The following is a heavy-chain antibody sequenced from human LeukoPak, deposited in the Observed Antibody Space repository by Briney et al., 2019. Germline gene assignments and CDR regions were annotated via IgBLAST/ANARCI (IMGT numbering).Heavy chain of an antibody. J-gene: IGHJ5*02. CDR3: ATYYYDSIWGFDP. CDR1: GGSIRSYY. Sequence: SETLSLTCTVSGGSIRSYYWTWIRQPPGKGLECIGYISYSGSSGYNPSLKSRVTISVDTSKNQFSLKLSAVTAADTAVYYCATYYYDSIWGFDPWGQGTLVTVSS. V-gene: IGHV4-59*01. D-gene: IGHD3-22*01. CDR2: ISYSGSS.